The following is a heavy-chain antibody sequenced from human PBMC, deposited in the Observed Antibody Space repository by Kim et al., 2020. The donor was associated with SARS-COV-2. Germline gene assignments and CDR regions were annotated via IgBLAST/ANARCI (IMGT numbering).Heavy chain of an antibody. Sequence: GGSLRLSCAASGFTFSSFAMSWVRQAPGKGLEWVSGISGSGTSTYYADSVKGQFTISRDKSKNTLYLQMNSLRVEDAAVYYCAKDNSGSGWPFDSWGQGTLVTGSS. CDR1: GFTFSSFA. D-gene: IGHD6-25*01. J-gene: IGHJ4*02. CDR2: ISGSGTST. V-gene: IGHV3-23*01. CDR3: AKDNSGSGWPFDS.